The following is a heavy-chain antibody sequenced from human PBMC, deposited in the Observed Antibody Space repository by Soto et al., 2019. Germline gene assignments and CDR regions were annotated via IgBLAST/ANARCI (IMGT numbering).Heavy chain of an antibody. D-gene: IGHD5-12*01. CDR2: ISYDGSNK. V-gene: IGHV3-30*03. Sequence: QVQLVESGGGVVQPGRSLRLSCAASGFTFSSYGMHWVRQAPGKGLEWVAVISYDGSNKYYADSVKGRFTISRDNXXNTLYLQMNSLRAEDTAVYYCAGATIGYYYYGMDVWGQGTTVTVSS. CDR1: GFTFSSYG. CDR3: AGATIGYYYYGMDV. J-gene: IGHJ6*02.